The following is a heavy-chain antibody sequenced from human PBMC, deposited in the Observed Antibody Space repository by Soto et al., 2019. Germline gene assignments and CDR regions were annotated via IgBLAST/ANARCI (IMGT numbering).Heavy chain of an antibody. CDR2: ISGSGGST. D-gene: IGHD2-2*02. J-gene: IGHJ6*02. Sequence: PGGSLRLSCAASGFTFSSYAMSCVRQAPGKGLEWVSAISGSGGSTYYADSVKGRFTISRDNSKNTLYLQMNSLRAEDTAVYYCAKADYCSSTSCYTQYYYYGMDVWGQGTTVTVSS. CDR1: GFTFSSYA. CDR3: AKADYCSSTSCYTQYYYYGMDV. V-gene: IGHV3-23*01.